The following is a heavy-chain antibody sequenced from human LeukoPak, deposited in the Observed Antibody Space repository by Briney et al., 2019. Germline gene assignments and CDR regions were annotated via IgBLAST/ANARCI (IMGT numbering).Heavy chain of an antibody. Sequence: ASVKVSCKASGCTFTDNHIHWVRQAPGQGLEWMGRIIPNNGGTSFAQEFQGRVTMTRDTSITTAYMELSRLTSDDTAVYYCVRENWYYADWGQGTLVTVSP. CDR3: VRENWYYAD. D-gene: IGHD1-7*01. CDR1: GCTFTDNH. CDR2: IIPNNGGT. J-gene: IGHJ4*02. V-gene: IGHV1-2*02.